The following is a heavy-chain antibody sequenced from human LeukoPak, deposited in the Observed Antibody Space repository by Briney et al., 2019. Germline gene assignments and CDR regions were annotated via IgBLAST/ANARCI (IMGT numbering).Heavy chain of an antibody. CDR3: VGELSGGWRFDY. CDR2: VYYSGNT. V-gene: IGHV4-59*01. CDR1: GGSLNNYL. J-gene: IGHJ4*02. D-gene: IGHD2-15*01. Sequence: PSETLSLTGTVSGGSLNNYLWSWIRQSPGKGLEWIGYVYYSGNTNYNPTLKSRVTISTDTSKNQFFLKLRSVTAADAAVYFCVGELSGGWRFDYWGQGILVTVSS.